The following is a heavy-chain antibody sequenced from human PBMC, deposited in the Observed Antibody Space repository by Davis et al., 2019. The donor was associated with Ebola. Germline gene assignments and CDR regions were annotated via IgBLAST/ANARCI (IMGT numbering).Heavy chain of an antibody. D-gene: IGHD6-13*01. Sequence: PGGSLRLSCAASGFTFSSYWMHWVRQAPGKGLVWVSRINSDGSSTSYADSVKGRFTISRDNAKNTLYLQMNSLRAEDTAVYYCARESSSWYSWSYTWFDPWGQGTLVTVSS. CDR3: ARESSSWYSWSYTWFDP. V-gene: IGHV3-74*01. CDR1: GFTFSSYW. CDR2: INSDGSST. J-gene: IGHJ5*02.